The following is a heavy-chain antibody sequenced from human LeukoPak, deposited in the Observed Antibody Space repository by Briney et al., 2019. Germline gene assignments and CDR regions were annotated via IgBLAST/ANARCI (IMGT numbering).Heavy chain of an antibody. CDR1: GSSISSYY. V-gene: IGHV4-4*07. D-gene: IGHD3-22*01. CDR2: IYTSGST. J-gene: IGHJ5*02. Sequence: SETLSLTCTVSGSSISSYYWSWIRQPAGKGLEWIGRIYTSGSTNYNPSLKSRVTMSVDTSKNQFSLKLSSVTAADTAVYYCARDRYYYDSSGYGLWFDPWGQGTLVTVSS. CDR3: ARDRYYYDSSGYGLWFDP.